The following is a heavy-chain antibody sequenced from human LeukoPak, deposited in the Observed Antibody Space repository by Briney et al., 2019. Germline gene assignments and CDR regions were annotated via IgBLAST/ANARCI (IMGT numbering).Heavy chain of an antibody. D-gene: IGHD1-20*01. CDR1: GYTFTGYY. V-gene: IGHV1-2*04. CDR2: INPNSGGT. CDR3: ARGGITGTTRGPTRLNDAFDI. J-gene: IGHJ3*02. Sequence: ASVKGSCKASGYTFTGYYMHWVRQAPGQGLEWMGWINPNSGGTNYAQKFQGWVTMTRDTSISTAYMELSRLRSDDTAVYYCARGGITGTTRGPTRLNDAFDIWGQGTMVTVSS.